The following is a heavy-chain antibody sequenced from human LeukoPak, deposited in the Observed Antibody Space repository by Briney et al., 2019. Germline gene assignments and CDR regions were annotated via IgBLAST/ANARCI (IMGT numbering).Heavy chain of an antibody. J-gene: IGHJ4*02. Sequence: ASVKVSCKASGYTFTGYYMHWVRQAPAQGLEWMGIINPSGGSKTYAQKFQGRVTMTTDTSTNTADMELRSLRSDDTAGYYCARDPGYCSGGSCYSDYWGQGTLVTVSS. D-gene: IGHD2-15*01. CDR3: ARDPGYCSGGSCYSDY. CDR1: GYTFTGYY. CDR2: INPSGGSK. V-gene: IGHV1-46*01.